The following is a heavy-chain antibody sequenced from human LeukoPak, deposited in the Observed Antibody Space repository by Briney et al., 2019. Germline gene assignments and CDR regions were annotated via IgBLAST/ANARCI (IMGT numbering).Heavy chain of an antibody. CDR3: ARGGAGFLRYFDWPLYGMDA. J-gene: IGHJ6*02. D-gene: IGHD3-9*01. CDR1: GGSFSGYY. V-gene: IGHV4-34*01. Sequence: SETLSLTCAVYGGSFSGYYWSWIRQPPGKGLEWIGEINHSGSTNYNPSLKSRVTISVDTSKNQFSLKLSSVTAADTAVYYCARGGAGFLRYFDWPLYGMDAWGQGTTVTVSS. CDR2: INHSGST.